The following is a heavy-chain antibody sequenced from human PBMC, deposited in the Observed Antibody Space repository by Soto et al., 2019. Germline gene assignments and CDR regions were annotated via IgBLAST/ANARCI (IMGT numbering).Heavy chain of an antibody. CDR1: GFTFSSYG. Sequence: QVQLVESGGGVVQPGRSLRLSCAASGFTFSSYGMHWVRQAPGKGLEWVAVIWYDGSNKYYADSVKGRFTISRDNSKNTLYLQMNSLRAEDTAVYYCARDQTNWNYEGPRDYWGQGTLVTVSS. CDR2: IWYDGSNK. J-gene: IGHJ4*02. V-gene: IGHV3-33*01. CDR3: ARDQTNWNYEGPRDY. D-gene: IGHD1-7*01.